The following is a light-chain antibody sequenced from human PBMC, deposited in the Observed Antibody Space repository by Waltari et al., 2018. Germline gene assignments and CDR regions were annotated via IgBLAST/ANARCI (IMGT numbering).Light chain of an antibody. J-gene: IGLJ2*01. CDR1: SSDVGGHYS. CDR3: SSYTDSGVVV. CDR2: DVN. V-gene: IGLV2-14*03. Sequence: QSALTPPASVSGSPGQSITLSCTGTSSDVGGHYSFSWYQQHPGKAPKLLIYDVNNRPSGVSNRFSGSKSGKTASLIISGLLSEDEADYYCSSYTDSGVVVFGGGTKVTVL.